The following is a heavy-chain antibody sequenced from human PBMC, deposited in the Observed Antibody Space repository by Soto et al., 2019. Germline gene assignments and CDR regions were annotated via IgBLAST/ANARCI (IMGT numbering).Heavy chain of an antibody. J-gene: IGHJ4*02. D-gene: IGHD5-12*01. CDR3: ARHHERWLQSNFDY. CDR2: LYNSGST. Sequence: PSETLSLTCHISGGSVSSGRDYWTSTRQPPGKGLEWIGCLYNSGSTNYNPALKSRVTISVDTSKNQFSLKLSSVTAADTAVYYCARHHERWLQSNFDYWGQGTLVTVSS. CDR1: GGSVSSGRDY. V-gene: IGHV4-61*01.